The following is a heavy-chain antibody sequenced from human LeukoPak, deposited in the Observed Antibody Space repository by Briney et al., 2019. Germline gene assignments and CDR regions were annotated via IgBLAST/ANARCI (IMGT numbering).Heavy chain of an antibody. CDR1: GGSISSGGYY. J-gene: IGHJ4*02. CDR2: IYYSGST. CDR3: ARGSAMVRGVIVY. Sequence: SQTLSLTCTVSGGSISSGGYYWSWIRQPPGKGLEWIGSIYYSGSTYYNPSLKSRVTISVDTSKNQFSLKLSSVTAADTAVYYCARGSAMVRGVIVYWGQGTLVTVSS. D-gene: IGHD3-10*01. V-gene: IGHV4-39*07.